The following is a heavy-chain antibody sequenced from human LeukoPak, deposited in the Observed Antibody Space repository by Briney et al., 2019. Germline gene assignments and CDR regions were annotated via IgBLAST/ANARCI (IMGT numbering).Heavy chain of an antibody. CDR2: INSDESRT. CDR1: GFTFSTYW. Sequence: GGSLRLSCAAPGFTFSTYWMHWVRQVPGKGLVWVSRINSDESRTNYADSVKGRFTISRDNAKNTLYLHMNSLRAEDTAVYYCTANFNYWGQGTLVTVSS. CDR3: TANFNY. V-gene: IGHV3-74*01. J-gene: IGHJ4*02.